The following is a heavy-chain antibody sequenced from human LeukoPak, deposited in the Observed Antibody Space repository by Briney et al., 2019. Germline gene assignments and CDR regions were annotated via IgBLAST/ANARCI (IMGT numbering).Heavy chain of an antibody. V-gene: IGHV3-66*01. D-gene: IGHD3-9*01. J-gene: IGHJ4*02. Sequence: PGGSLRLSCAASGFTFSSNYMSWVRQAPGKGLEWVSVIYSGGSTYYADSVKGRFTISRDNSKNTLYLQMNSLRAEDTAVYYCARGRPDWLLPTAFDYWGQGTLVTVSS. CDR1: GFTFSSNY. CDR2: IYSGGST. CDR3: ARGRPDWLLPTAFDY.